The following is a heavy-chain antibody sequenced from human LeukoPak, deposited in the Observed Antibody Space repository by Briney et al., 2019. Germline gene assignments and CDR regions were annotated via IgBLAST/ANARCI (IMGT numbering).Heavy chain of an antibody. CDR2: INWNGGST. CDR3: ARGLVTYYYYYMDV. CDR1: GFTFDDYG. Sequence: GGSLRLSCAASGFTFDDYGMSWVRQAPGKGLEWVSGINWNGGSTGYADSVKGRFTISRDNAKNSLYLQMNSLRAEDTALYYCARGLVTYYYYYMDVWGKGTTVTVSS. J-gene: IGHJ6*03. D-gene: IGHD3-3*01. V-gene: IGHV3-20*04.